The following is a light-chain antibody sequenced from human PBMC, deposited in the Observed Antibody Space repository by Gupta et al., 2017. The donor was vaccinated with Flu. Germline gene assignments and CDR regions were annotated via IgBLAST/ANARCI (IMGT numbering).Light chain of an antibody. Sequence: DIQMTQSPSTLSASVGDRVTITCRASQSISNWLAWYQQKPGKVPKLLIYQASSLESGVPSMFSGSGSGTEFTRTISSLQPDDGATYYCQRYDSRWTFGQETRVEIK. J-gene: IGKJ1*01. V-gene: IGKV1-5*03. CDR1: QSISNW. CDR2: QAS. CDR3: QRYDSRWT.